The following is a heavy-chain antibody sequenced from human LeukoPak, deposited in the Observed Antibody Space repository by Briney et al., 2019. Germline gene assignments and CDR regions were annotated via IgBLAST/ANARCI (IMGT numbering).Heavy chain of an antibody. CDR2: ISYDGSNK. D-gene: IGHD3-22*01. CDR1: GFTFSSYG. J-gene: IGHJ6*03. Sequence: GGSLRLSCAASGFTFSSYGMHWVRQAPGKGLEWVAVISYDGSNKYYADSVKGRFTISRDNSKNTLYLQMNSLRAEDTAVYYCAKDRGSGYFCRMDVWGKGTTVTVSS. CDR3: AKDRGSGYFCRMDV. V-gene: IGHV3-30*18.